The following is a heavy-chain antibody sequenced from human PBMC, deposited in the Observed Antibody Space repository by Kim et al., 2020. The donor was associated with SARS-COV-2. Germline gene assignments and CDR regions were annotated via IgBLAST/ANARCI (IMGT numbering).Heavy chain of an antibody. Sequence: TLSLTCTVSGDSISSGGYYWSWIRQHPGKGLEWIGYIYYSGSTYYNPSLKSRVTISVDTSKNQFSLKLSSVTAADTAVYYCARYHLGGYFDYWGQGTLVTGSS. V-gene: IGHV4-31*03. CDR1: GDSISSGGYY. CDR2: IYYSGST. D-gene: IGHD2-2*01. J-gene: IGHJ4*02. CDR3: ARYHLGGYFDY.